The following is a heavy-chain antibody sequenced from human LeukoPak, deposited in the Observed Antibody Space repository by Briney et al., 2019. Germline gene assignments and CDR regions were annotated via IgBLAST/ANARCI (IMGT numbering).Heavy chain of an antibody. Sequence: GGSLRLSCAASGFTFSSYAMSWVRQAPGEGLEWVSAISGSGGSTYYADSAKGRFTISRDNSKNTLYLQMNSLRAEDTAVYYCAKDKVGATGEFDYWGQGTLVTVSS. J-gene: IGHJ4*02. CDR2: ISGSGGST. CDR3: AKDKVGATGEFDY. D-gene: IGHD1-26*01. CDR1: GFTFSSYA. V-gene: IGHV3-23*01.